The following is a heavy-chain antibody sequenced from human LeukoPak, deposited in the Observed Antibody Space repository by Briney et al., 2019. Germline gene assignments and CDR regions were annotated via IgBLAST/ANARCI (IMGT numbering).Heavy chain of an antibody. V-gene: IGHV5-51*01. D-gene: IGHD6-13*01. CDR1: GYSFTSYW. J-gene: IGHJ5*02. Sequence: GESLKISCKGSGYSFTSYWIGWVRQMPGKGLEWMGIIYPGVSDTRYSPSFQGQVTISADKSISTAYLQWSSLKASDTAMYYCARLDSSSWYPTFSYNWFDPWGQGTLVTVSS. CDR3: ARLDSSSWYPTFSYNWFDP. CDR2: IYPGVSDT.